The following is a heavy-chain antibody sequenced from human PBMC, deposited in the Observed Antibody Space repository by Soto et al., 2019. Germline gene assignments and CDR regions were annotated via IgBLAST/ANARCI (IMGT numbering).Heavy chain of an antibody. Sequence: QVQLVESGGGVVQPGRSLRLSCAASGFTFISYAMHWVRQAPGKGLEWWAVISYDGSNKYYADSVNGRFTISRDKSKNKLYLQMNSLRAEETAVYYCARHGGWYSFDYWGQGTLVTVSS. CDR1: GFTFISYA. J-gene: IGHJ4*02. V-gene: IGHV3-30-3*01. D-gene: IGHD6-19*01. CDR3: ARHGGWYSFDY. CDR2: ISYDGSNK.